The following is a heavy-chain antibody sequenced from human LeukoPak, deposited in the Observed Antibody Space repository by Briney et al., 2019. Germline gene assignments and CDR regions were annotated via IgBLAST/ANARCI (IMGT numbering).Heavy chain of an antibody. V-gene: IGHV4-4*02. D-gene: IGHD3-3*01. J-gene: IGHJ4*02. CDR1: GGSISSSNW. CDR3: ARGVTYYDFWSGYAPLCYFDY. CDR2: IYHSGST. Sequence: PSETLSLTCAVSGGSISSSNWWSWVRQPPGKGLEWIGEIYHSGSTNYNPSLKSRVTISVDTSKNQFSLKLSSVTAADTAVYYCARGVTYYDFWSGYAPLCYFDYWGQGTLVTVSS.